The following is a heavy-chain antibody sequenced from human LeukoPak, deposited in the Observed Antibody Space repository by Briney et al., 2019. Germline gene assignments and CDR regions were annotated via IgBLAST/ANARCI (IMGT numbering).Heavy chain of an antibody. J-gene: IGHJ6*02. CDR2: INHSGST. CDR1: GGSFSGYY. CDR3: ARELTGYYYYYYGMDV. Sequence: PSETPSLTCAVYGGSFSGYYWSWIRQPPGKGLEWIGEINHSGSTNYNPSLKSRVTISVDTSKNQFSLKLSSVTAADTAVYYCARELTGYYYYYYGMDVWGQGTTVTVSS. V-gene: IGHV4-34*01. D-gene: IGHD3-9*01.